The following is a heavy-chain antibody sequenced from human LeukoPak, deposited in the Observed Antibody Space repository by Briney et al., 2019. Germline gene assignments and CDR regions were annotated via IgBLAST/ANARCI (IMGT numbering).Heavy chain of an antibody. Sequence: SETLSLTCTVSGGSISSYYWSWIRQPPGKGLEWIGYIYTSGSTNYNPSLKSRVTISVDTSKNQFSLKLSSVTAADTAVYYCAREAYEGWFDPWGQGTLVTVSS. D-gene: IGHD3-3*01. V-gene: IGHV4-59*01. CDR3: AREAYEGWFDP. J-gene: IGHJ5*02. CDR1: GGSISSYY. CDR2: IYTSGST.